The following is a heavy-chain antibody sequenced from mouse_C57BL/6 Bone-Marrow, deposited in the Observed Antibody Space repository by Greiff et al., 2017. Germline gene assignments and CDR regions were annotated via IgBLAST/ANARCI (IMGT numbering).Heavy chain of an antibody. CDR3: ARDSYSNYVPWFAY. Sequence: EVQLVESGGGLVKPGGSLTLSCAASGFTFSSYAMSWVRQTPEKRLEWVATISDGGSYTYYPDNVKGRFTISRDNDKNDLYLQMSDLKSEDTAMYYCARDSYSNYVPWFAYWGQGTLVTVSA. J-gene: IGHJ3*01. V-gene: IGHV5-4*01. CDR2: ISDGGSYT. CDR1: GFTFSSYA. D-gene: IGHD2-5*01.